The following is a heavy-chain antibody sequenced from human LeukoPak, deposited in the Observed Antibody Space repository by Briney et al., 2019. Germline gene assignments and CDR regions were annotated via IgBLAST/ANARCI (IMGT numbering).Heavy chain of an antibody. Sequence: GGSLRLSCAASGFTFSSYSMNWVRQAPGKGLEWVAIITYDGTDKNYADSVKGRFTISRDNSKSTVYLQMNSLRAEDTAVFYCAKSWGVEYSSGFYIGVDYWGQGTLVTVSS. V-gene: IGHV3-30*18. CDR1: GFTFSSYS. CDR2: ITYDGTDK. D-gene: IGHD3-22*01. CDR3: AKSWGVEYSSGFYIGVDY. J-gene: IGHJ4*02.